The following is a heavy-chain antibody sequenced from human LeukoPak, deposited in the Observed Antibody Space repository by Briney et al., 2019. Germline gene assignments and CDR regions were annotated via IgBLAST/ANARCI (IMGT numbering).Heavy chain of an antibody. CDR3: ARGVRYVGGGVDY. J-gene: IGHJ4*02. CDR2: INHSGST. D-gene: IGHD1-26*01. CDR1: GGSFSGYY. Sequence: PSETLSLTCAVYGGSFSGYYWSWIRQPPGKGLEWIGEINHSGSTNYNPSLKSRVTISVDTSKNQFSLKLSSVTAADTAVYYCARGVRYVGGGVDYWGQGTLVTVSS. V-gene: IGHV4-34*01.